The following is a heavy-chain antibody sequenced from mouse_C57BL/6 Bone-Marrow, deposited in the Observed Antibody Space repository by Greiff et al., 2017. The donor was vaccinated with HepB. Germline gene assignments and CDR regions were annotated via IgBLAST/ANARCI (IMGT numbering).Heavy chain of an antibody. Sequence: QVQLKESGAELAKPGASVKLSCKASGYTFTSYWMHWVKQRPGQGLEWIGYINPSSGYTKYNQKFKDKATLTADKSSSTAYMQLSSLTYEDSAVYYCARSVYYSNHWFAYWGQGTLVTVSA. CDR2: INPSSGYT. CDR1: GYTFTSYW. D-gene: IGHD2-5*01. CDR3: ARSVYYSNHWFAY. V-gene: IGHV1-7*01. J-gene: IGHJ3*01.